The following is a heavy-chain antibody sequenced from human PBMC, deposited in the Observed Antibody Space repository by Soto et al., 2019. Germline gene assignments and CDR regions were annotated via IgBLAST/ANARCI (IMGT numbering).Heavy chain of an antibody. Sequence: SETLSLTCTVSGGSVSSGSYYWSWIRQPPGKGLEWIGYIYYSGSTNYNPSLKSRVTISVDTSKNQFSLKLSSVTAADTAVYYCARYYGDSWGVYYFDYWGQGTLVTVSS. V-gene: IGHV4-61*01. CDR2: IYYSGST. D-gene: IGHD4-17*01. J-gene: IGHJ4*02. CDR1: GGSVSSGSYY. CDR3: ARYYGDSWGVYYFDY.